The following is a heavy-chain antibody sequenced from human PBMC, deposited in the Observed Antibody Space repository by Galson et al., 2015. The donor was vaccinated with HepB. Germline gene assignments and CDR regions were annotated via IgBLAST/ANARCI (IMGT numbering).Heavy chain of an antibody. D-gene: IGHD5-18*01. CDR1: GFTFSSSA. CDR2: ISYDGSNK. CDR3: ATYVATAMVTDYYFVY. J-gene: IGHJ4*02. Sequence: SLRLSCAASGFTFSSSAMHCVRQAPGKGREWVAVISYDGSNKYHADSVKRRLTTSRDNSKNTLALQMNSLRAEDTVVYYCATYVATAMVTDYYFVYWGPGTLVNVSS. V-gene: IGHV3-30-3*01.